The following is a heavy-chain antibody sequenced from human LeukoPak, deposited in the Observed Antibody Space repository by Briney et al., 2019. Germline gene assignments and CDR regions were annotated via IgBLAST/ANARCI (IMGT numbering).Heavy chain of an antibody. J-gene: IGHJ4*02. CDR1: GFTLSSYE. Sequence: PGGSLRLSCAAPGFTLSSYEMNWVRLAPGKGLEWISYISRTGNSTYYADSVKGRFTISRDSAKNSLYLQMNSLRAEDTAVYYCARGPYSSNWYVDYWGQGTLVTVAS. CDR3: ARGPYSSNWYVDY. CDR2: ISRTGNST. D-gene: IGHD6-13*01. V-gene: IGHV3-48*03.